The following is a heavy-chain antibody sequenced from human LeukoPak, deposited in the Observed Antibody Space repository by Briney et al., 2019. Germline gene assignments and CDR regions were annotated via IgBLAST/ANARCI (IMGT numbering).Heavy chain of an antibody. J-gene: IGHJ4*02. V-gene: IGHV3-30-3*01. CDR1: GFTFSSYA. D-gene: IGHD2-15*01. CDR3: ARDRIDCSGGSCYSASFDY. CDR2: ISYDGSNK. Sequence: PGGSLRLSRAASGFTFSSYAMHWVRQAPGKGLEWVAVISYDGSNKYYADSVKGRFTISRDNSKNTLYLQMNSLRAEDTAVYYCARDRIDCSGGSCYSASFDYWGQGTLVTVSS.